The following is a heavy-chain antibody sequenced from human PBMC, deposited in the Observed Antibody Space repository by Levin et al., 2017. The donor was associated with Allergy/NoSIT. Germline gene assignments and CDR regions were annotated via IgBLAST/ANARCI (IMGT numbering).Heavy chain of an antibody. Sequence: GGSLRLSCAASGFTVYSYAIHWVRQTPGKGLEWVAVISFDGKHRFYAESVKGRFTISRDTSKKMLFLQMNSLKTEDTSKYVCARGNGFRDCGDDCFSNCLDIWGQGTVVAVSS. V-gene: IGHV3-30*04. D-gene: IGHD2-21*02. CDR3: ARGNGFRDCGDDCFSNCLDI. CDR2: ISFDGKHR. J-gene: IGHJ3*02. CDR1: GFTVYSYA.